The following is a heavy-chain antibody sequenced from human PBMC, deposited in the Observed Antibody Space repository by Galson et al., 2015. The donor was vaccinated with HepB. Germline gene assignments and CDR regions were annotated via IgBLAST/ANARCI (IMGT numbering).Heavy chain of an antibody. D-gene: IGHD2-21*02. Sequence: SETLSLTCTVSGGSISSYYWSWIRQPPGKGLEWIGYIYYSGSTNYNPSLKSRVTISVDTSKNQFSLKLSSVTAADTAVYYCARASVVTALFFLDYWGQGTLVTVSS. CDR2: IYYSGST. V-gene: IGHV4-59*12. CDR1: GGSISSYY. CDR3: ARASVVTALFFLDY. J-gene: IGHJ4*02.